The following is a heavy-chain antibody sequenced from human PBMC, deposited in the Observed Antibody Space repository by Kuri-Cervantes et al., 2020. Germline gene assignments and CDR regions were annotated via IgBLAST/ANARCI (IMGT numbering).Heavy chain of an antibody. J-gene: IGHJ3*02. D-gene: IGHD2-15*01. Sequence: SLKISCAASGFTFDDYAMHWVRQAPGKGLEWVSGISWNSGSIGYADSVKGRFTISRDNAKNSLYLQMNSLRAEDTALYYCATWGFWCSGGSCYMGAFDIRGQGTRVTVSS. V-gene: IGHV3-9*01. CDR1: GFTFDDYA. CDR2: ISWNSGSI. CDR3: ATWGFWCSGGSCYMGAFDI.